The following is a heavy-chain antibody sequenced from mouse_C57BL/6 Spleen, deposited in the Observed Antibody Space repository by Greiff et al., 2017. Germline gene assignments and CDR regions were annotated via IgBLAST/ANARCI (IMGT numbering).Heavy chain of an antibody. Sequence: EVQLVESGGGLVKPGGSLKLSCAASGFTFSDYGMHWVRQAPEKGLEWVAYISRGSSTIYYADKVKGRFTISRDNAKNTLFLQMTSLRCEDTAVYYCARGGSSWYFDVWGTGTTVTVSS. D-gene: IGHD1-1*01. CDR3: ARGGSSWYFDV. V-gene: IGHV5-17*01. CDR2: ISRGSSTI. CDR1: GFTFSDYG. J-gene: IGHJ1*03.